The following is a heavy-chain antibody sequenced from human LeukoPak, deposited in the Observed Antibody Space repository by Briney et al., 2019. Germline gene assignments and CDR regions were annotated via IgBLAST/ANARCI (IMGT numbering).Heavy chain of an antibody. D-gene: IGHD3-22*01. J-gene: IGHJ6*02. CDR3: ARAFYYYDSSGYWGYYYGMDV. Sequence: GASVKVSCKASGYTFTSYDINWVRQATGQGLEWMGIINPSGGSTSYAQKFQGRVTMTRDTSTSTVYMELSSLRSEDTAVYYCARAFYYYDSSGYWGYYYGMDVWGQGTTVTVSS. CDR1: GYTFTSYD. CDR2: INPSGGST. V-gene: IGHV1-46*01.